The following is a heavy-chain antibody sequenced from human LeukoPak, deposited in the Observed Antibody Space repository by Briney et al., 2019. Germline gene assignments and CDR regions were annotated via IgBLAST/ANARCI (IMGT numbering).Heavy chain of an antibody. CDR2: INPNSGGT. CDR3: ARGPHWDPHFDY. Sequence: ASVKVSCKTSGYTFIGHYIHWVRQAPGQGLEWMGWINPNSGGTNYAQKFQGRVTMTGDTSISTAYMELSRLRSDDTAVYYCARGPHWDPHFDYWGQGTLVTVSS. J-gene: IGHJ4*02. D-gene: IGHD7-27*01. CDR1: GYTFIGHY. V-gene: IGHV1-2*02.